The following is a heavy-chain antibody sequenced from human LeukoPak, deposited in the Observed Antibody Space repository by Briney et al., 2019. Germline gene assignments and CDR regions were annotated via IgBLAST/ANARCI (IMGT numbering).Heavy chain of an antibody. V-gene: IGHV6-1*01. D-gene: IGHD5-18*01. CDR1: GDSVSSNSAA. J-gene: IGHJ4*02. CDR2: TYYRSKWYN. CDR3: ARVPPRRGYSYGHFDY. Sequence: SQTLSLTCAISGDSVSSNSAAWNWIRQSPSRGLEWLGRTYYRSKWYNDYAVSVKSRITINPDTSKNQFSLQLNSVTPEDTAVYYCARVPPRRGYSYGHFDYWGQGTLVTVSS.